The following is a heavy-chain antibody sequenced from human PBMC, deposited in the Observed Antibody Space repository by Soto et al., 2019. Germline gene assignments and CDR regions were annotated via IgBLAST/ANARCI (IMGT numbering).Heavy chain of an antibody. J-gene: IGHJ4*02. V-gene: IGHV1-69*13. CDR2: IIPIFGTA. CDR1: GGTFSSYA. CDR3: ARAWISAFTVVTPFPYYFDY. Sequence: GASVKVSCKASGGTFSSYAISWVRQAPGQGLEWMGGIIPIFGTANYAQKFQGRVTITADESTSTAYMELSSLRSEDTAVYYCARAWISAFTVVTPFPYYFDYWGQGTLVTVSS. D-gene: IGHD2-21*02.